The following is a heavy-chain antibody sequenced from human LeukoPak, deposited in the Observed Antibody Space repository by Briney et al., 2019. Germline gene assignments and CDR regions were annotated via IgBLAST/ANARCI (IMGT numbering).Heavy chain of an antibody. Sequence: ASVTVSCTASGYTFTSYYMHWVRQAPGQGLEWMGIINPSGGSTSYAQKFQGRVTMTRDTSTSTVYMELSSLRSEDTAVYYCASGITTQYFDYWGQGTLVTVSS. CDR1: GYTFTSYY. CDR2: INPSGGST. V-gene: IGHV1-46*01. D-gene: IGHD3-22*01. CDR3: ASGITTQYFDY. J-gene: IGHJ4*02.